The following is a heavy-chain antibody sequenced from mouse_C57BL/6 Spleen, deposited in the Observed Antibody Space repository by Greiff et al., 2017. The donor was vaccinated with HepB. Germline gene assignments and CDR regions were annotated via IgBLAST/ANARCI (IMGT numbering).Heavy chain of an antibody. Sequence: EVQLVESVAELVRPGASVKLSCTASGFNIKNTYMHWVKQRPEQGLEWIGRIDPANGNTKYAPKFQGKATITADTSSNTAYLQLSSLTSEDTAIYYCARSGITTVERDWYFDVWGTGTTVTVSS. CDR2: IDPANGNT. V-gene: IGHV14-3*01. D-gene: IGHD1-1*01. J-gene: IGHJ1*03. CDR3: ARSGITTVERDWYFDV. CDR1: GFNIKNTY.